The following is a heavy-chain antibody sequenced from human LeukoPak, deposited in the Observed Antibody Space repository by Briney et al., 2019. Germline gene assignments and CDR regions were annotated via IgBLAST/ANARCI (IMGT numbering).Heavy chain of an antibody. V-gene: IGHV4-59*01. CDR2: IYYSGST. J-gene: IGHJ3*02. Sequence: SQTLSLTCTVSGGSISSYYWSWIRQPPGKGLEWIGYIYYSGSTNYNPSLKSRVTISVDTSKNQFSLKLSSVTAADTAVYYCARYDSSGYYHGSTFDIWGQGTMVTVSS. D-gene: IGHD3-22*01. CDR3: ARYDSSGYYHGSTFDI. CDR1: GGSISSYY.